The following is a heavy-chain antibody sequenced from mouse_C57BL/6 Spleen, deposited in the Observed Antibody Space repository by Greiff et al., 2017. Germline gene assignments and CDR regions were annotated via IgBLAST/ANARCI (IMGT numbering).Heavy chain of an antibody. CDR1: GYTFTSYW. Sequence: QVQLQQPGAELVKPGASVKMSCKASGYTFTSYWITWVKQRPGQGLEWIGDIYPGSGSTNYNEKFKSKATLTVDTSSSTAYMPLSSLTSEDSAVYYCSRITTVVAPYYFDYWGQGTTLTVSS. D-gene: IGHD1-1*01. CDR2: IYPGSGST. CDR3: SRITTVVAPYYFDY. V-gene: IGHV1-55*01. J-gene: IGHJ2*01.